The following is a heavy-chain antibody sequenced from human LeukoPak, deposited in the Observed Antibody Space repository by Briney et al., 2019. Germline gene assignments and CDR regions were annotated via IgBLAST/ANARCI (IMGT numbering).Heavy chain of an antibody. D-gene: IGHD3-10*01. CDR2: ISGSGGNA. CDR1: GFTFYSYA. Sequence: PGGSLRLSCVASGFTFYSYALSWVRQAPGKGLEWVSGISGSGGNAFYADFVRGQGRFTISRDNSKNTLYLQMNNLRVEDTAVYYCAKDQEGSGRYPHFHHWSRGTLVTVSS. J-gene: IGHJ4*02. CDR3: AKDQEGSGRYPHFHH. V-gene: IGHV3-23*01.